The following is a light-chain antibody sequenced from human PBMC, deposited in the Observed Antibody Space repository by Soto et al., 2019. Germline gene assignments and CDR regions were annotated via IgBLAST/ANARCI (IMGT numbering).Light chain of an antibody. Sequence: EIVLTQSQPTLSLSPGERATLSCRASQSVGSYFAWYQQKPGQAPRLLIYDASNRATGIPARFSGSGSGTDFTLTISSLEPDDFAVYYCQQRGNWPVTFGQGTRVDIK. J-gene: IGKJ1*01. V-gene: IGKV3-11*01. CDR2: DAS. CDR3: QQRGNWPVT. CDR1: QSVGSY.